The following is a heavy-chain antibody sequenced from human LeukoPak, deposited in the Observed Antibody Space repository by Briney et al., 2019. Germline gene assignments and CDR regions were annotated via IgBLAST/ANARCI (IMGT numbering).Heavy chain of an antibody. CDR1: GFTFSSYA. J-gene: IGHJ4*02. CDR3: ARIPASWGSSPFFDC. V-gene: IGHV3-30-3*01. CDR2: ISYDGSNK. D-gene: IGHD3-16*01. Sequence: PGGSLRLSCAASGFTFSSYAMHWVRQAPGKGLEWVAVISYDGSNKYYADSVKGRFTISRDNSKNTLYLQMNSLSAEDTAVYYCARIPASWGSSPFFDCWGQGTLVTVSS.